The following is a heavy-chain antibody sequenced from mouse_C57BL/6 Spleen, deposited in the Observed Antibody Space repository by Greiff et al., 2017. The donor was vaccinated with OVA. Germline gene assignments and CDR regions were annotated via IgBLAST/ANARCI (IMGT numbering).Heavy chain of an antibody. CDR1: GYTFTSYD. CDR3: ARKEFYDYGRNFDY. V-gene: IGHV1-85*01. Sequence: QVQLQQSGPELVKPGASVKLSCKASGYTFTSYDINWVKQRPGQGLEWIGWIYPRDGSTKYNEKFKGKATLTVDTSSSTAYMELHSLTSEDSAVYFCARKEFYDYGRNFDYWGQGTTLTVSS. D-gene: IGHD2-4*01. J-gene: IGHJ2*01. CDR2: IYPRDGST.